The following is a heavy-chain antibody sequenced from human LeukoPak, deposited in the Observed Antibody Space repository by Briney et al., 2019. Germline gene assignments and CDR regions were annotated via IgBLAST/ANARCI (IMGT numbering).Heavy chain of an antibody. J-gene: IGHJ4*02. Sequence: PSQTLSLTCAVSGGSISSGGYCWGWVRQPPGRGLEWIGYIYHSGSTYYNPSLKSRVTISVDTSKNQFSLKLSSVTAADTAVYFCASLGGYYFDYWGQGTLVTVSS. CDR2: IYHSGST. CDR3: ASLGGYYFDY. V-gene: IGHV4-30-2*01. CDR1: GGSISSGGYC. D-gene: IGHD3-16*01.